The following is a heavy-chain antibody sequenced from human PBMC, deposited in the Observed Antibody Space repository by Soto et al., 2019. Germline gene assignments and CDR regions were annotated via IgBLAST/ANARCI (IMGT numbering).Heavy chain of an antibody. CDR2: IIPIFGTA. D-gene: IGHD2-2*02. V-gene: IGHV1-69*13. CDR3: ARVGRYCISTSCNTNYYYYGMDV. CDR1: GGTFSNYA. J-gene: IGHJ6*02. Sequence: SVKVSCKASGGTFSNYAITWVRQAPGQGLEWMGGIIPIFGTANYAQKFQGRVTITADESTSTAYMELSSLRSEDTAVYYCARVGRYCISTSCNTNYYYYGMDVWGQGTTVTVSS.